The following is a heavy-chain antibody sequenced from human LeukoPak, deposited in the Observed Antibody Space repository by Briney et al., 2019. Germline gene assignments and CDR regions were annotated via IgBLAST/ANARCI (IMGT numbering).Heavy chain of an antibody. D-gene: IGHD5-12*01. Sequence: GGSLRLSCSASGFTFSTYSMNRVRQAPGKGLEWVSSISSDSTYIYYTDSVKGRFTISRDNAKNSLYLQMNSLRAEDTAVYYCARDLRYDEGYWGQGTLVTVSS. CDR2: ISSDSTYI. J-gene: IGHJ4*02. CDR1: GFTFSTYS. V-gene: IGHV3-21*01. CDR3: ARDLRYDEGY.